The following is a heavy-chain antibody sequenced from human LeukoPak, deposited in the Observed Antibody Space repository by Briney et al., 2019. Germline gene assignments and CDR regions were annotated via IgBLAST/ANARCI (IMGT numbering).Heavy chain of an antibody. J-gene: IGHJ4*02. Sequence: SETLSLTCTVSGYSISSGYYWGWIRQPPGKGLEWIGYIYYSGSTNYNPSLKSRVTISLDTSKNQFSLKLTPVTAADTAVYYCARGDDFWSGYSYFDYWGQGTLVTVSS. CDR1: GYSISSGYY. V-gene: IGHV4-38-2*02. D-gene: IGHD3-3*01. CDR3: ARGDDFWSGYSYFDY. CDR2: IYYSGST.